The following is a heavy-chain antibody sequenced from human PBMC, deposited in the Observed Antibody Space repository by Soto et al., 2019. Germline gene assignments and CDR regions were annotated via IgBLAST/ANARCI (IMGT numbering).Heavy chain of an antibody. CDR2: IGTAGDA. D-gene: IGHD2-2*01. J-gene: IGHJ4*02. CDR1: GFTFSSYD. Sequence: PGGSLRLSCAASGFTFSSYDMHWVRQVTGKGLEWVSAIGTAGDAYYPNSVKGRFTTSRDNAKNSLYLQMNSLRVEDTALYFCARDESAGSSTSNWGQVNLVTVSS. CDR3: ARDESAGSSTSN. V-gene: IGHV3-13*04.